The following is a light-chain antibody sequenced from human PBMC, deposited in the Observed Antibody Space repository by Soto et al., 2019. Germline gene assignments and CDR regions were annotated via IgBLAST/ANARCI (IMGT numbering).Light chain of an antibody. CDR3: QQRRDWPVT. J-gene: IGKJ5*01. CDR1: QSVSSY. V-gene: IGKV3-11*01. CDR2: DAT. Sequence: EIVLTQSPATLSLSPGERATLSCRASQSVSSYLAWYQQKPGQAPRLLIYDATDRATGIPARFRGSGSGTDFTLTISSLEPEEFAVYYCQQRRDWPVTFGQGTRLEI.